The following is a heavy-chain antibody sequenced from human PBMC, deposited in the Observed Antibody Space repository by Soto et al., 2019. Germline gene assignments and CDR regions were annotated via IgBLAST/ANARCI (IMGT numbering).Heavy chain of an antibody. Sequence: EVQLVESGGGLVKPGGSLRLSCAASGFTFSSYSMNWVRQAPGKGLEWVSSISSSSSYIYYEDSVKGRFTISRDNAKTSLYLQMNSQRAEDTAVYYCARGSIRYYGDYGKSFDYWGQGTLVTVSS. CDR3: ARGSIRYYGDYGKSFDY. CDR1: GFTFSSYS. J-gene: IGHJ4*02. D-gene: IGHD4-17*01. V-gene: IGHV3-21*01. CDR2: ISSSSSYI.